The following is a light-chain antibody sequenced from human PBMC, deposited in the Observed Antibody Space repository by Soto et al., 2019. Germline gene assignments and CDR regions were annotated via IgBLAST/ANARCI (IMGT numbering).Light chain of an antibody. CDR1: QSISSW. J-gene: IGKJ2*01. V-gene: IGKV1-5*03. CDR3: QQYSSYPYT. Sequence: DLQMTQSPSTLSASVGDRVTITCRASQSISSWLAWYQQKPGTAPKLLIYKASSLQSGVPSRFSGSGSGTEFTLTIISLQPDDFATYYCQQYSSYPYTCGQGTKLEIK. CDR2: KAS.